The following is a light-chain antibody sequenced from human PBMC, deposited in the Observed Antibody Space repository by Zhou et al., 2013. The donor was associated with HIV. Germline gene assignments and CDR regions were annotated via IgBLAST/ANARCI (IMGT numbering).Light chain of an antibody. CDR3: LQHNSYPWT. CDR1: QSISTW. V-gene: IGKV1-5*03. CDR2: KAS. J-gene: IGKJ1*01. Sequence: IQMTQSPSTLSASVGDRVTITCRASQSISTWLAWYQQKPGTVPKLLIYKASSLDSGVPSRFSGSGSGTEFTLTISSLQPEDFAIYYCLQHNSYPWTFGQGTKVEI.